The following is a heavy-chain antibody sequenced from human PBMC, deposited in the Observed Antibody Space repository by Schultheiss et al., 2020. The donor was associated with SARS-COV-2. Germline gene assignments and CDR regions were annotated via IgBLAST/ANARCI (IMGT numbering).Heavy chain of an antibody. D-gene: IGHD4-23*01. Sequence: SQTLSLTCAVYGGSFSGYYWSWIRQPPGKGLEWIGEINHSGSTNYNPSLKSRVTISVDTSKNQFSLKLSSVTAADTAVYYCTRLVATVVTGFVDYWGQGTLVTVSS. CDR2: INHSGST. V-gene: IGHV4-34*01. J-gene: IGHJ4*02. CDR3: TRLVATVVTGFVDY. CDR1: GGSFSGYY.